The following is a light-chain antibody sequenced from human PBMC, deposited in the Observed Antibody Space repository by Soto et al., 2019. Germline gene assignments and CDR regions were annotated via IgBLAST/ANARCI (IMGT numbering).Light chain of an antibody. Sequence: EIVLTQSPGTLSLSPGERATLFCRASQTITTSQLAWYQQKPGQAPRVLIFGASNRATGIPDRFSGSGSGTDFTLTISRLEPEDFAVYYCQQRSNWPPVTFGQGTKVDIK. J-gene: IGKJ1*01. CDR1: QTITTSQ. V-gene: IGKV3D-20*02. CDR2: GAS. CDR3: QQRSNWPPVT.